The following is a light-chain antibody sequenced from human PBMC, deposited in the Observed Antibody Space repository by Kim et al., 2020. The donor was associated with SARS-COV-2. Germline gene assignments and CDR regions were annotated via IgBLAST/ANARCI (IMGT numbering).Light chain of an antibody. V-gene: IGKV2-28*01. Sequence: DIVMTQSPLSLPVTPGEPASISCRSSQSLQHSNGYHYLDWYLQKPGQSPQLLIYLGSNRASGVPDRFSGSVSGTDFTLKISRVEAEDVGVYYCMQALRTWTFGQGTKVDIK. CDR2: LGS. CDR1: QSLQHSNGYHY. CDR3: MQALRTWT. J-gene: IGKJ1*01.